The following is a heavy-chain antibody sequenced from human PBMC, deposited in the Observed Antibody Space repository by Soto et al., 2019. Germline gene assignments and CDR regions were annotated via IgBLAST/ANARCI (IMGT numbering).Heavy chain of an antibody. CDR1: GGSISSGGYY. V-gene: IGHV4-31*03. CDR2: IYYSGST. Sequence: QVQLQESGPGLVKPSQTLSLTCTVSGGSISSGGYYWSWIRQHPGKGLEWIGYIYYSGSTYYNPSLKSRVTISVDTSKNQSSLKLSSVTAADTAVYYCARGDYYGTGSSFPYDAFDIWGQGTMVTVSS. CDR3: ARGDYYGTGSSFPYDAFDI. D-gene: IGHD3-10*01. J-gene: IGHJ3*02.